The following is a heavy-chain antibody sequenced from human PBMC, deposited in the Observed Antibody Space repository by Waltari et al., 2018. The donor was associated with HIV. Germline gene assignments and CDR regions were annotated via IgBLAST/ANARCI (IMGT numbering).Heavy chain of an antibody. CDR2: ISYSGTT. CDR3: ARHKNRGSYFPVDF. J-gene: IGHJ4*02. D-gene: IGHD1-26*01. Sequence: QLQLHESGPGLVKPSETLSLTCIVSGFSISSNNYYWGWIRQPPGKGLEWIGNISYSGTTNYTPSLESRFTISIDTSKSQFSLNLDSVTAADTAIYYCARHKNRGSYFPVDFWGQGTLVAVSS. CDR1: GFSISSNNYY. V-gene: IGHV4-39*07.